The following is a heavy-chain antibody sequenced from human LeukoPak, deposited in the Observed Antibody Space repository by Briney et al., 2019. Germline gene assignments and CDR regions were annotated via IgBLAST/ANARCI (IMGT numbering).Heavy chain of an antibody. CDR3: ARDYDYGDYVGDY. V-gene: IGHV1-3*01. Sequence: GASVKVSCKASGYTFTSYAMHWVRQAPGQRLEWMGWINAGNGNTKYSQKFRGRVTITRDTSASTAYMELSSLRSEDTAVYYCARDYDYGDYVGDYWGQGTLDTVSS. J-gene: IGHJ4*02. D-gene: IGHD4-17*01. CDR2: INAGNGNT. CDR1: GYTFTSYA.